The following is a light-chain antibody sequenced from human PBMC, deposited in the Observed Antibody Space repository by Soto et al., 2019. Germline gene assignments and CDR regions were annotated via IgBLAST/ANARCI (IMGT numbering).Light chain of an antibody. CDR1: KLGDKY. J-gene: IGLJ2*01. V-gene: IGLV3-1*01. CDR3: QAWDSSLYVV. CDR2: QDS. Sequence: SYELTQPPSVSVSPGQTVSITCSGDKLGDKYACWYQQKPGQSPVLVIYQDSKRPSGIPERFSGSNSGNTATLTISGTQAMDEADYYCQAWDSSLYVVFGGGTKLTVL.